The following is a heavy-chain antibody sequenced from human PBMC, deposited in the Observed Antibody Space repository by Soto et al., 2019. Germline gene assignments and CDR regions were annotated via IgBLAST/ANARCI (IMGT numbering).Heavy chain of an antibody. Sequence: ASVKVSCKASRYTFTSYYMHWVRQAPGQGLEWMGIINPSGGSTSYAQKFQGRVTMTRDTSTSTVYMELSSLRSEDTAVYYCARRAGRWWFDPWGQGTLVTVSS. CDR1: RYTFTSYY. D-gene: IGHD6-13*01. V-gene: IGHV1-46*01. CDR2: INPSGGST. CDR3: ARRAGRWWFDP. J-gene: IGHJ5*02.